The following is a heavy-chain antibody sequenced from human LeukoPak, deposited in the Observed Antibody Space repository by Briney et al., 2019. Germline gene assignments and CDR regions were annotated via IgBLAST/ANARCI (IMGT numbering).Heavy chain of an antibody. D-gene: IGHD5-18*01. CDR1: GGSISSGGYY. Sequence: SETLSLTCAVSGGSISSGGYYWSWIRQPPGKGLEWIGYIYYSGSTNYNPSLKSRVTISVDTSKNQFSLKLSSVTAADTAVYYCARAEVDTAMVPYFDYWGQGTLVTVSS. V-gene: IGHV4-61*08. J-gene: IGHJ4*02. CDR3: ARAEVDTAMVPYFDY. CDR2: IYYSGST.